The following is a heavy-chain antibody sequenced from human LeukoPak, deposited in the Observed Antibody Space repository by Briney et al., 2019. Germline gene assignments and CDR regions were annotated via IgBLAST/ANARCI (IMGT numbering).Heavy chain of an antibody. J-gene: IGHJ3*02. CDR3: ARQINLAFDT. CDR1: GGFISSY. D-gene: IGHD3-16*01. Sequence: PSETLSLTCTVSGGFISSYWSWIRQPPGKGLDNPSLKSRVTISVDTSKNQFSLKLSSVTAADTAVYYCARQINLAFDTWGQGTMVTVSS. V-gene: IGHV4-59*01.